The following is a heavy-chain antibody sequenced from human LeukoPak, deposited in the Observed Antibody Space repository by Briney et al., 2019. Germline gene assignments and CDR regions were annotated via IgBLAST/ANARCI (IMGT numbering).Heavy chain of an antibody. V-gene: IGHV1-2*02. Sequence: ASVKVSCKASRYTFTGYYMHWVRQAPGQGLEWMGWINPNSGGTNYAQKFQGRVTMTRDTSISTAYMELSRLRSDDTAMYYCARATMIVVVGAFDIWGQGTMVTVSS. CDR3: ARATMIVVVGAFDI. J-gene: IGHJ3*02. CDR1: RYTFTGYY. CDR2: INPNSGGT. D-gene: IGHD3-22*01.